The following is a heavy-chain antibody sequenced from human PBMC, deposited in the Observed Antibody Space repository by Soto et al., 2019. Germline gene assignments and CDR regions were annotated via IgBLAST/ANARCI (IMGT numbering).Heavy chain of an antibody. V-gene: IGHV2-70*01. J-gene: IGHJ6*02. CDR3: ARIRSYYDILTGTYYYYGMDV. D-gene: IGHD3-9*01. CDR2: IDWDDDK. Sequence: SGPRLVNPTQTLTLTCTFSGFSLSTSGMCVSWIRQPPGKALEWLALIDWDDDKYYSTSLKTRLTISKDTSKNQVVLTMTNMDPVDTATYYCARIRSYYDILTGTYYYYGMDVWGQGTTVTVSS. CDR1: GFSLSTSGMC.